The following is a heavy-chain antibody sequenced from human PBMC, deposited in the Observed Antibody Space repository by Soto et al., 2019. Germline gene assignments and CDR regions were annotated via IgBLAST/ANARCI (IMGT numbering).Heavy chain of an antibody. CDR3: ARASESYWDGARYYYRMAV. V-gene: IGHV2-26*01. J-gene: IGHJ6*02. CDR2: IFSKDER. D-gene: IGHD1-26*01. CDR1: GFSLRDTKMG. Sequence: ESGPTLVNPTETLTLTCIVSGFSLRDTKMGVTWIRQPPGKALEWLAHIFSKDERSYSTSLKSRLTISKDTFKSQVVLTMTNMDPVDTATYYCARASESYWDGARYYYRMAVWGQGTTVTVSS.